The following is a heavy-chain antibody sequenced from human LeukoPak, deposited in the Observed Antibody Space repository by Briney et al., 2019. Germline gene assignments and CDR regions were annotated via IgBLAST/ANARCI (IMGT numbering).Heavy chain of an antibody. Sequence: PSETLSLTCAVYGGSFSGYYWSWIRQPPGKGLEWIGEINHSGSTNYNPSLKSRVTISVDTSKNQFSLKLSSVAAADTAVYYCARASGSPNDYSNYGSDYWGQGTLVTVSS. CDR2: INHSGST. J-gene: IGHJ4*02. V-gene: IGHV4-34*01. CDR3: ARASGSPNDYSNYGSDY. CDR1: GGSFSGYY. D-gene: IGHD4-4*01.